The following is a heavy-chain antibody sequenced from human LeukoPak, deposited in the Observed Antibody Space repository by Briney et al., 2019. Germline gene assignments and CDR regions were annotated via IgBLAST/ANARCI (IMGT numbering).Heavy chain of an antibody. V-gene: IGHV4-34*01. Sequence: SETLSLTSAVYGGSFSGYYWSWIRQPPGKGLEWIGEINHSGSTNYNPSLKSRVTISVDTSKNQFSLKLSSVTAADTAVYYCARGSRRGYSGYEGRSDFDYWGQGTLVTVSS. D-gene: IGHD5-12*01. J-gene: IGHJ4*02. CDR1: GGSFSGYY. CDR3: ARGSRRGYSGYEGRSDFDY. CDR2: INHSGST.